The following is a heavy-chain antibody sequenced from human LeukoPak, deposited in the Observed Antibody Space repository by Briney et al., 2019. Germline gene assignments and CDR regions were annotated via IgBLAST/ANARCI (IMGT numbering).Heavy chain of an antibody. CDR3: ARGPHMTTVTAPCDY. J-gene: IGHJ4*02. CDR2: INHSGST. V-gene: IGHV4-34*01. Sequence: SETLSLTCAVYGGSFSGYYWSWIRQPPGKGLEWIGEINHSGSTNYNPSLKSRVTISVDTSKNQFSLKLSSVTAADTAVYYCARGPHMTTVTAPCDYWGQGTLVTVSS. CDR1: GGSFSGYY. D-gene: IGHD4-17*01.